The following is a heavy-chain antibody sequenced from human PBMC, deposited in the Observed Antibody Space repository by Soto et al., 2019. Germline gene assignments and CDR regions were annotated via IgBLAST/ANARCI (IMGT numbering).Heavy chain of an antibody. D-gene: IGHD5-18*01. CDR2: IYYDGST. J-gene: IGHJ4*02. CDR3: ARAGYSYGFGYYYDY. V-gene: IGHV4-59*01. Sequence: KTSETLSLTCTVSGGSISRYYWSWIRQPPGKGLEWVGYIYYDGSTSYSPSLKSRVTISVDTSKNQFSLSLSAMTAADTAVYYCARAGYSYGFGYYYDYWGQGTLVTVS. CDR1: GGSISRYY.